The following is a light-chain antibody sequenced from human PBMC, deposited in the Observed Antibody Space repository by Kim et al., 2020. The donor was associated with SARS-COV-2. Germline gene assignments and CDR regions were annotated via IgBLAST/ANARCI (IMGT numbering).Light chain of an antibody. V-gene: IGLV3-19*01. CDR3: NSRDSSTNQLV. CDR2: GKS. Sequence: ALGQTVRTPCQGDSLRNSYASWYQQKPGQAPVVVIYGKSNRLSGIPDRFSGSTSGSTASLIITGAQAEDEAVYYCNSRDSSTNQLVFGGGTQLTVL. CDR1: SLRNSY. J-gene: IGLJ2*01.